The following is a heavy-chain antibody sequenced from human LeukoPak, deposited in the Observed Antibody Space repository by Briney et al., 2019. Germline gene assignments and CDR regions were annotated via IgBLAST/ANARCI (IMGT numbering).Heavy chain of an antibody. CDR1: GGSISSGGYS. CDR3: ARSSRGHPGAIDY. V-gene: IGHV4-31*03. CDR2: IYYSGST. Sequence: SSETLSLTCTVSGGSISSGGYSWSWIRRHPGKGLEWIGYIYYSGSTYYNPSLKSRVTISVDTSKNQFSLKLSSVTAADTAVYYCARSSRGHPGAIDYWGQGTLVTVSS. J-gene: IGHJ4*02.